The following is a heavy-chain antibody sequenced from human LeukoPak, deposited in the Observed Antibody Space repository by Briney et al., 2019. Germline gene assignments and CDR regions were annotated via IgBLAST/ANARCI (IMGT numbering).Heavy chain of an antibody. J-gene: IGHJ4*02. V-gene: IGHV1-46*01. CDR2: FYPRGGSP. Sequence: GASVKVSCKASEYAFTSYYLHWVRQAPGQGLEYLGAFYPRGGSPTYAQEFQGRVTMTSDTSTSTVYMELSSLRVEDTAMYYCASEKSESGGFDYWGQGTLVTVSA. CDR3: ASEKSESGGFDY. CDR1: EYAFTSYY.